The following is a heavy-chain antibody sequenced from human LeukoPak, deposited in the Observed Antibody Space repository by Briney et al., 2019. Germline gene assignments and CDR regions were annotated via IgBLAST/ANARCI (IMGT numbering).Heavy chain of an antibody. D-gene: IGHD3-16*01. CDR1: AFAFADFN. J-gene: IGHJ4*02. Sequence: PAGSLRRSCAASAFAFADFNINCVRHAQGKGLEWVCAISSTGTYMYYADTVRGRFTITRDNSKNTLYLQMTGLTAEDTAVYYCAPRDRHDHWGQGTQVIVSS. V-gene: IGHV3-21*01. CDR3: APRDRHDH. CDR2: ISSTGTYM.